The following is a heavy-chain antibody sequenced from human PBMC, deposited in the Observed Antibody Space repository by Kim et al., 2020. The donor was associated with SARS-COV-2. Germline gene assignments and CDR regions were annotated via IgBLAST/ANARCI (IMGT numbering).Heavy chain of an antibody. CDR2: T. Sequence: TDYAASVKGRFTISRDDSKSIAYLQMNSLKTEDTAVYYCTRGAVRYGMDVWGQGTTVTVSS. J-gene: IGHJ6*02. CDR3: TRGAVRYGMDV. V-gene: IGHV3-49*02. D-gene: IGHD1-1*01.